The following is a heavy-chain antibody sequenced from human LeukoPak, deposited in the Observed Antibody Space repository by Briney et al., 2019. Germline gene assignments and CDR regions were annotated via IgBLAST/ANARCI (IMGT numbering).Heavy chain of an antibody. V-gene: IGHV1-2*02. D-gene: IGHD6-19*01. CDR2: INPNSGGT. CDR3: ARALGRIEVAAYYYYYYMDV. Sequence: ASVKVSCTASGYTFTGYYMHWVRQAPGQGLEWMGWINPNSGGTNYAQKFQGRVSMTRDTSISTAYMQLSRLRSDDTAVYYCARALGRIEVAAYYYYYYMDVWGKGTTVTVSS. CDR1: GYTFTGYY. J-gene: IGHJ6*03.